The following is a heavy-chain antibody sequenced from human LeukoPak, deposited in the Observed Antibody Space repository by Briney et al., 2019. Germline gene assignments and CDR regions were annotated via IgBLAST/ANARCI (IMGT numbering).Heavy chain of an antibody. CDR1: GGTFSSYA. Sequence: SVKVSCKASGGTFSSYAISWVRQAPGQGLEWMGGIIPIFGTATYAQKFQGRVTITTDESTSTAYMELSSLRSEDTAVYYCARDQVRYYYMDVWGKGTTVTVSS. D-gene: IGHD1-1*01. CDR2: IIPIFGTA. J-gene: IGHJ6*03. CDR3: ARDQVRYYYMDV. V-gene: IGHV1-69*05.